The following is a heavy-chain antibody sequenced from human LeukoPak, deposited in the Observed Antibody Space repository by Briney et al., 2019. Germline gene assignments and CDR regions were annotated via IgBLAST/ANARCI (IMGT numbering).Heavy chain of an antibody. CDR3: ASLYGSGSYYGGDFDY. J-gene: IGHJ4*02. D-gene: IGHD3-10*01. V-gene: IGHV1-2*06. CDR2: INPNSGGT. Sequence: ASVKVSCKASGYTFTGYYMHWVRQAPGQGLEWVGRINPNSGGTNYAQKFQGRVTMTRDTSISTAYMELSRLRSDDTAVYYCASLYGSGSYYGGDFDYWGQGTLVTVSS. CDR1: GYTFTGYY.